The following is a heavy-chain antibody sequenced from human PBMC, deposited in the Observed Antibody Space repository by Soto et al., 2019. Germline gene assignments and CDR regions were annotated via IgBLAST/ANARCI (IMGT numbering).Heavy chain of an antibody. V-gene: IGHV3-30*18. Sequence: QVQLVESGGGVVQSGRSLRLSCAASGFTFSTSGMHWIRQAPGKGLEWVAMISHDGGATYYVDSVKGRFTISRDTDKNMLHLQMDSLRPEDTATYYCAKDGGSSGWYNWFDPWGQGTLVTVSS. CDR2: ISHDGGAT. CDR1: GFTFSTSG. J-gene: IGHJ5*02. CDR3: AKDGGSSGWYNWFDP. D-gene: IGHD6-13*01.